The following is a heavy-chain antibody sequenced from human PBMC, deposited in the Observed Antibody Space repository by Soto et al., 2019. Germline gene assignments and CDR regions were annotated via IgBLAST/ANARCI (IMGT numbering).Heavy chain of an antibody. CDR3: ARDRCSGGSCDPKTRDHWYFDL. Sequence: EVQLVESGGGLVQPGGSLRLSCAASGFTVSRNYMSWVRQAPGKGLEWVSVIYSGGSTYYADSVKGRFTISRHNSKNTLYLQMNSLRAQDTAVYSCARDRCSGGSCDPKTRDHWYFDLWGRGTLVTVSS. V-gene: IGHV3-53*04. J-gene: IGHJ2*01. CDR2: IYSGGST. CDR1: GFTVSRNY. D-gene: IGHD2-15*01.